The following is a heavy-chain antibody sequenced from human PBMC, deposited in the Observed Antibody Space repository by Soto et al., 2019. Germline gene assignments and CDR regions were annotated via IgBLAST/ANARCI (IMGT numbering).Heavy chain of an antibody. CDR1: GFTFSSYA. Sequence: GGSLRLSCAASGFTFSSYAMSWVRQAPGKGLEWVSAISGSGGSTYYADSVKGRFTISRDNSKNTLYLQMNSLRAEDTAVYYCAKQSTVVTPGYYYYGMDVWGQGTTVTVSS. CDR3: AKQSTVVTPGYYYYGMDV. CDR2: ISGSGGST. J-gene: IGHJ6*02. V-gene: IGHV3-23*01. D-gene: IGHD4-17*01.